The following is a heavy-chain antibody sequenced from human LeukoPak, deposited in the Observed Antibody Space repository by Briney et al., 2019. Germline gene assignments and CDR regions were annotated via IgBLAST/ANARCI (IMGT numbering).Heavy chain of an antibody. J-gene: IGHJ4*02. CDR2: INTDGRIT. V-gene: IGHV3-64*02. CDR1: GFSFRNFA. Sequence: GGSLGLSCVASGFSFRNFAIHWVRQAPGKGLEYVSVINTDGRITYYADTVKGRFTISRDNSKNTVYLQMGSLRGEDMAVYYCTRDGGSFCDFDYWGQGALVTVSS. D-gene: IGHD1-26*01. CDR3: TRDGGSFCDFDY.